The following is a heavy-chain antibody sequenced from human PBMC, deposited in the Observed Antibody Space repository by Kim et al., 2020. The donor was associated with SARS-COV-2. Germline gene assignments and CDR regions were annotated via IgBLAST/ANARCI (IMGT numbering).Heavy chain of an antibody. CDR2: ISSSSSYI. CDR3: ARAVVAATLYDAFDI. J-gene: IGHJ3*02. CDR1: GFTFSSYS. D-gene: IGHD2-15*01. Sequence: GGSLRLSCAASGFTFSSYSMNWVRQAPGKGLEWVSSISSSSSYIYYADSVKGRFTISRDNAKNSLYLQMNSLRAEDTAVYYCARAVVAATLYDAFDIWGQGTMVTVSS. V-gene: IGHV3-21*01.